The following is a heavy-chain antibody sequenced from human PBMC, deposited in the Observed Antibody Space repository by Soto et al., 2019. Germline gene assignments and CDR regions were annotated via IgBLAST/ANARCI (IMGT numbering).Heavy chain of an antibody. Sequence: EVQLVESGGGLVQHGGSLRLSCAASGFTFSDHYMDWVRQAPGKGLEWVGRTRNKANSYTTEYAASVKGRFTISRDDSKNSLYLQMNSLKTEDTAVYYCARGYCSNGVCYRYIDLWGRGTLVTVSS. CDR1: GFTFSDHY. V-gene: IGHV3-72*01. CDR3: ARGYCSNGVCYRYIDL. CDR2: TRNKANSYTT. J-gene: IGHJ2*01. D-gene: IGHD2-8*01.